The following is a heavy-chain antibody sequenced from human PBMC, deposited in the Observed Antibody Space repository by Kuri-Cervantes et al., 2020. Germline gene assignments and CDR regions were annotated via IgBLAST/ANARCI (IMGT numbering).Heavy chain of an antibody. CDR3: ARVTRSGQWPYTH. J-gene: IGHJ4*02. Sequence: ASVKVSCKASGYTFTSYDINWVRQATGQGLEWMGWMNPNSGNTGYAQKLQGRVTMTRNTSISTAYMELSSLRSEDTAVYYCARVTRSGQWPYTHWGQGTLVTVSS. D-gene: IGHD6-19*01. CDR2: MNPNSGNT. V-gene: IGHV1-8*02. CDR1: GYTFTSYD.